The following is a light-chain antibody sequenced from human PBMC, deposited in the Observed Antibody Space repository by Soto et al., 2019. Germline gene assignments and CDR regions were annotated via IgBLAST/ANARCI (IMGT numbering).Light chain of an antibody. J-gene: IGKJ2*01. Sequence: EIVLTQSPGTLSLSPGESATLSCRASQSVGRNYLAWFQHKPDQAPRLLIYDASNRATGVPDRFSGSGSGTDFTLSVTRLEPEDFAVYYCQHYGSSPPFTFGQGTKLDIK. V-gene: IGKV3-20*01. CDR3: QHYGSSPPFT. CDR1: QSVGRNY. CDR2: DAS.